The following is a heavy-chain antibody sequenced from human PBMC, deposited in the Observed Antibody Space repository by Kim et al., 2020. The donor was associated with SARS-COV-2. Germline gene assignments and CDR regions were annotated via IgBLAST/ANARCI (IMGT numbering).Heavy chain of an antibody. J-gene: IGHJ6*02. V-gene: IGHV6-1*01. CDR3: ARVYCGGDCYSGLWYYYGMDV. CDR2: TYYRSKWYN. CDR1: GDSVSSNSAA. Sequence: SQTLSLTCAISGDSVSSNSAAWNWIRQSPSRGLEWLGRTYYRSKWYNDYAVSVKSRITINPDTSKNQFSLQLNSVTPEDTAVYYCARVYCGGDCYSGLWYYYGMDVWGQGTTVTVSS. D-gene: IGHD2-21*01.